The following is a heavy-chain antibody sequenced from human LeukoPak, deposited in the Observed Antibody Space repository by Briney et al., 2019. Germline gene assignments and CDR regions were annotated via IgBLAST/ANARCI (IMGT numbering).Heavy chain of an antibody. CDR3: AKNRYDFWSGYSTSYFDY. CDR1: GFTFRSYG. D-gene: IGHD3-3*01. CDR2: IRYDGSNK. V-gene: IGHV3-30*02. Sequence: PGGSLRLSCAASGFTFRSYGMHWVRQAPGKGLEWVAFIRYDGSNKYYADSVKGRFTISRDNSKNTLYLQMNSLRAEDTAVYYCAKNRYDFWSGYSTSYFDYWGQGTLVTVSS. J-gene: IGHJ4*02.